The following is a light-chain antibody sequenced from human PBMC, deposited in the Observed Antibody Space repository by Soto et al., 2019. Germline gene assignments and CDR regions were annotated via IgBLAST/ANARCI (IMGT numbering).Light chain of an antibody. CDR2: KAS. Sequence: DIQMTQSPSTLSGSVGYRFTITCRASQTISSWLAWYQQKPGKAPKLLIYKASTLKSGVPSRFSGSGSGTEFTLTISSLQPDDVATYYCLQYDSHSWTFGQGTKVDIK. CDR3: LQYDSHSWT. J-gene: IGKJ1*01. CDR1: QTISSW. V-gene: IGKV1-5*03.